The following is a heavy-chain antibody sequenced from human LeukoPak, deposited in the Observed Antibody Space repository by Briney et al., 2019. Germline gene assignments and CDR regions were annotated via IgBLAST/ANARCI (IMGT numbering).Heavy chain of an antibody. CDR1: GDSFSSNSAA. D-gene: IGHD2-21*02. J-gene: IGHJ4*02. Sequence: SQTLSLTCAISGDSFSSNSAAWNWLRQSPSRGLEWLGRTYYRSKLYKDYAVTGKSLITINTDKSKNQFSLQLNSVTPEDTAVYYCARDRDSYYFDYWGQGTLVTVSS. CDR3: ARDRDSYYFDY. CDR2: TYYRSKLYK. V-gene: IGHV6-1*01.